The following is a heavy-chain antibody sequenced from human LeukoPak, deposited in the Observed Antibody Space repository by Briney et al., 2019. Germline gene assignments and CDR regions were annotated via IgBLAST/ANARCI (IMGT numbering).Heavy chain of an antibody. V-gene: IGHV3-49*04. J-gene: IGHJ5*02. CDR1: GFTFGDYA. CDR2: IRSKAYGGTT. D-gene: IGHD6-19*01. Sequence: PGGSLRLSCTASGFTFGDYAMRWVRQAPGKGVEGVGFIRSKAYGGTTEYAASVKGRFTISRDDSKSIAYLQMNSLKTEDTAVYYCTRGSVVVAGSGGGNWFDPWGQGTLVTVSS. CDR3: TRGSVVVAGSGGGNWFDP.